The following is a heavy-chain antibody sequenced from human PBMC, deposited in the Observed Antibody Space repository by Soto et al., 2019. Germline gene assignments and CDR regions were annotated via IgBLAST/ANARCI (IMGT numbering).Heavy chain of an antibody. D-gene: IGHD3-9*01. V-gene: IGHV3-48*02. Sequence: PGGSLRLSCAASGFTFSSYSMNWVRQAPGKGLEWVSYISSSSTIYYADSVKGRFTISRDNAKNSLYLQMNSLRDEDTAVYYCARDRYFDWLSNINWFDPWGQGTLVTVSS. CDR2: ISSSSTI. J-gene: IGHJ5*02. CDR1: GFTFSSYS. CDR3: ARDRYFDWLSNINWFDP.